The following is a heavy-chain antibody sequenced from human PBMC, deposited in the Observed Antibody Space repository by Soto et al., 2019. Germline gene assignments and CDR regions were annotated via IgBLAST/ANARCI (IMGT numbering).Heavy chain of an antibody. CDR2: ISGSGGST. D-gene: IGHD2-2*01. J-gene: IGHJ4*02. CDR1: GFTFSSYA. CDR3: AKGGVVVPGAFDY. Sequence: EVQLLEPGGGLVQPGGSLRLSCAASGFTFSSYAMSWVRQAPGKGLEWVSAISGSGGSTYYADSVKGRFTISRDNSKNTLYLQMNSLRAEDTAVYYCAKGGVVVPGAFDYWGQGTLVTVSS. V-gene: IGHV3-23*01.